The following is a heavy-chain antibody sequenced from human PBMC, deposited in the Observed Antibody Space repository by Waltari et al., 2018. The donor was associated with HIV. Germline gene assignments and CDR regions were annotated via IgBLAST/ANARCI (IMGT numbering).Heavy chain of an antibody. Sequence: EVQLVESGGGLVQPGGSLRLSCAASGFTFSRYWMHWVRQAPGKGLVWVSRINSDGSSTSYADSVKGRFTISRDNAKNTLYLQMNSLRAKDTAVYYCARVGRGWYWFDPWGQGTLVTVSS. CDR1: GFTFSRYW. CDR2: INSDGSST. D-gene: IGHD6-19*01. V-gene: IGHV3-74*01. J-gene: IGHJ5*02. CDR3: ARVGRGWYWFDP.